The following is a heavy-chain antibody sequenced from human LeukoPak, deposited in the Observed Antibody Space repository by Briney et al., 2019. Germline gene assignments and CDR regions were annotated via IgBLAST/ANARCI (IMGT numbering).Heavy chain of an antibody. CDR2: INPSGGST. Sequence: ASVKVSCKASGYTSTGYYMHWVRQAPGQGLEWMGIINPSGGSTSYAQKFQGRVTMTRDMSTSTVYMELSSLRSEDTAVYYCARVGYYDSSGYSDAFDIWGQGTMVTVSS. D-gene: IGHD3-22*01. V-gene: IGHV1-46*01. CDR3: ARVGYYDSSGYSDAFDI. CDR1: GYTSTGYY. J-gene: IGHJ3*02.